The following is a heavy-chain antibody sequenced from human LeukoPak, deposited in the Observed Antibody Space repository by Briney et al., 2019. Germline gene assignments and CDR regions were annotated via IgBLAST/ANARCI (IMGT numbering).Heavy chain of an antibody. J-gene: IGHJ4*02. CDR2: MNPNSGNT. D-gene: IGHD3-9*01. CDR1: GYTFTSYD. CDR3: ARGRDIFTGLISEDY. Sequence: ASVKVSCKASGYTFTSYDINWVRQATGQGLEWMGWMNPNSGNTGYAQKFQGRVTMTRNTSKSTAYMELSSLRSEDTAVYYCARGRDIFTGLISEDYWGQGTLVTVSS. V-gene: IGHV1-8*01.